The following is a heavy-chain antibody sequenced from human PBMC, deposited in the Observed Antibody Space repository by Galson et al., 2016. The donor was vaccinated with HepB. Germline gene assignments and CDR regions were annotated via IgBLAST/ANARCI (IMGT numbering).Heavy chain of an antibody. CDR3: ARRGHYYDSRGYEADVFDV. CDR2: INPSGSSA. J-gene: IGHJ3*01. V-gene: IGHV1-46*01. CDR1: GYTFTRYH. Sequence: SVKVSCKASGYTFTRYHMHWVRQAPGQGLEWMGIINPSGSSATYAPKFHGRVTMTSDTSTSTVYMELSSLRSEDTAVYYCARRGHYYDSRGYEADVFDVWGQGTMVTVSS. D-gene: IGHD3-22*01.